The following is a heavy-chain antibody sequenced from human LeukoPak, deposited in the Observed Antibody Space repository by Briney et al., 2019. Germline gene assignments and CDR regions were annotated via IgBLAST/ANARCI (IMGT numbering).Heavy chain of an antibody. Sequence: PSETLSLTCSVSGYSFSSAYYWGWIWQSPGKGLEWIGSISHSGSTYYNPSLRSRVTISVDTSKNQFSLRLTSVTAADTAVYYCARDGHYVAVWFDPWGQGTLVTVSS. CDR2: ISHSGST. V-gene: IGHV4-38-2*02. J-gene: IGHJ5*02. D-gene: IGHD4-17*01. CDR1: GYSFSSAYY. CDR3: ARDGHYVAVWFDP.